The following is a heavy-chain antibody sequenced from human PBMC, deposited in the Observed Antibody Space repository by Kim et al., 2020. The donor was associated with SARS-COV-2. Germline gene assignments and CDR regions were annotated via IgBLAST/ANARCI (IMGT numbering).Heavy chain of an antibody. CDR3: ARLIVVVPAASDY. CDR1: GFTFSSYE. J-gene: IGHJ4*02. CDR2: ISSSGSTI. D-gene: IGHD2-2*01. Sequence: GGSLRLSCAASGFTFSSYEMNWVRQAPGKGLEWVSYISSSGSTIYYADSVKGRFTISRDNAKNSLYLQMNSLRAEDTAVYYCARLIVVVPAASDYWGQGTLVTVSS. V-gene: IGHV3-48*03.